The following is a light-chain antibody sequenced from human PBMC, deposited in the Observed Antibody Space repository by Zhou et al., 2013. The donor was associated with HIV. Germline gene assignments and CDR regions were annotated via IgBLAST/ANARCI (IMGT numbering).Light chain of an antibody. CDR2: GAS. CDR1: HYIGTY. V-gene: IGKV1-8*01. CDR3: QQYNGYLPFLYT. J-gene: IGKJ2*01. Sequence: AIQMTQSPSSLSASTGDKVSITCRASHYIGTYLAWYQQKPGKAPNLLIYGASTLQSGVPPRFGGDVDLGQEFTLTISSLQPDDFATYYCQQYNGYLPFLYTFGLGDPRPGDQT.